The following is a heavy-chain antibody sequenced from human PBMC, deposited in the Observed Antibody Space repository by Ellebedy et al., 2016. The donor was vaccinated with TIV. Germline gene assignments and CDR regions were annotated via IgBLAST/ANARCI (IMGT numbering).Heavy chain of an antibody. CDR2: FFIGGNT. D-gene: IGHD5-24*01. J-gene: IGHJ3*02. Sequence: PGGSLRLSCAASGFPVSSHYMSWVRQAPGKGLDGVSVFFIGGNTYYADSVKGRFIISRDTSENTLYLHMNSLRGEDTAVYYCAEMGVRVPDAFDIWGQGTMVTVSS. CDR1: GFPVSSHY. CDR3: AEMGVRVPDAFDI. V-gene: IGHV3-66*01.